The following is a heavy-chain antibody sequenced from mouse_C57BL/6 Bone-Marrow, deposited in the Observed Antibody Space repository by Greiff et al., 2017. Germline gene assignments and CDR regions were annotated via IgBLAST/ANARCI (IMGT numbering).Heavy chain of an antibody. CDR1: GYTFTSYG. D-gene: IGHD1-1*01. V-gene: IGHV1-58*01. CDR3: ARSGYYGSSYGFAY. J-gene: IGHJ3*01. CDR2: IYIGNGYT. Sequence: EVQLQESGAELVRPGSSVKMSCKTSGYTFTSYGINWVKQRPGQGLEWIGYIYIGNGYTKYNEKFKGKATLTSDTSSSTAYMQLSSLTSEDSAIYFCARSGYYGSSYGFAYWGQGTLVTVSA.